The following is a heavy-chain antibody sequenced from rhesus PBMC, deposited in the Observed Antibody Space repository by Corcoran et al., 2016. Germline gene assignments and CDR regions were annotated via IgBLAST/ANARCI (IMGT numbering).Heavy chain of an antibody. CDR3: ARDQPLYSNYGRYYFDY. D-gene: IGHD4-23*01. J-gene: IGHJ4*01. CDR2: IYGGSGST. CDR1: GYSLSWGYG. V-gene: IGHV4-127*01. Sequence: QVQLQESGPGLVKPSETLSLTCAVSGYSLSWGYGWGWIRPPPGRGLAWIGQIYGGSGSTYYNPSLKRRVTVSKDTSKNQFSLKLSSVTAADTAVYYCARDQPLYSNYGRYYFDYWGQGVLVTVSS.